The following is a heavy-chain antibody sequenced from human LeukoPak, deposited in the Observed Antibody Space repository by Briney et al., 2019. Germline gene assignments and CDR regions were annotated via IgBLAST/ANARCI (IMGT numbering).Heavy chain of an antibody. Sequence: GGSLRLSCTVSGFTVSSNSMSWVRQAPGKELEWVSFIYSDNTHYADAMKGRITISRDNSKNTVFLQMNSLRDEDTALYFCAKVGVGATLRPHCFDAWGQGTMLIVSS. CDR2: IYSDNT. CDR3: AKVGVGATLRPHCFDA. J-gene: IGHJ3*01. D-gene: IGHD3-3*01. CDR1: GFTVSSNS. V-gene: IGHV3-53*01.